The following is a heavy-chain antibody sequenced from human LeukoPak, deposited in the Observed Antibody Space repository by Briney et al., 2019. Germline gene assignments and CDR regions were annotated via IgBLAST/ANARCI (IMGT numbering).Heavy chain of an antibody. CDR3: VKDAFLGYCSSTSCGPFDY. CDR1: GFTFSSYA. Sequence: GGSLSCYCSASGFTFSSYARHWLPPAPGHGLEYVSTIISSGGSTYYADPVKGRFTISRDNSKNTLYLQMSSLRAEDTAVYYCVKDAFLGYCSSTSCGPFDYWGQGTLVTVSS. CDR2: IISSGGST. V-gene: IGHV3-64D*06. J-gene: IGHJ4*02. D-gene: IGHD2-2*01.